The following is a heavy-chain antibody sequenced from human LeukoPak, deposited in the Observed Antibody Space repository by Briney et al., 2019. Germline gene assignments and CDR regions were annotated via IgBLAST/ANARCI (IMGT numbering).Heavy chain of an antibody. J-gene: IGHJ3*02. V-gene: IGHV1-46*01. CDR1: GYNFTSYY. CDR2: INPSGVTT. CDR3: ARDLVVVTGLRTRGSFDI. D-gene: IGHD2-21*02. Sequence: ASVKVSCKASGYNFTSYYMHWVRQAPGQGLEWMGIINPSGVTTSYAQKFQGRVTVARDTSTSTVYMELSSLRSEDTAVYYCARDLVVVTGLRTRGSFDIWGQGTMVTVSS.